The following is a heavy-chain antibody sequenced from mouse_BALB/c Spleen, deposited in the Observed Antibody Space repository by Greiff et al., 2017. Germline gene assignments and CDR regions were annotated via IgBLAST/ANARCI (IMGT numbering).Heavy chain of an antibody. CDR2: INPGSGGT. V-gene: IGHV1-54*01. J-gene: IGHJ4*01. Sequence: VQLQQSGAELVRPGTSVKVSCKASGYAFTNYLIEWVKQRPGQGLEWIGVINPGSGGTNYNEKFKGKATLTADKSSSTAYMQLSSLTSDDSEVYFCARWSYDGYLRYAMDYWGQGTSVTVSS. CDR3: ARWSYDGYLRYAMDY. D-gene: IGHD2-3*01. CDR1: GYAFTNYL.